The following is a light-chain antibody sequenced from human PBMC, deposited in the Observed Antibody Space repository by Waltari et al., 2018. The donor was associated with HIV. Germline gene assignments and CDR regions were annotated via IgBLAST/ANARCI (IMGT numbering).Light chain of an antibody. CDR3: CSYAGSSTYV. CDR1: SSDVGRSNL. CDR2: EGS. Sequence: QSALTQPASVSGSPGQSITISSIGTSSDVGRSNLFSWYQQHPGKAPKLMIYEGSKRPSGVSNRFSGSKSGNTASLTISGLQAEDEADYYCCSYAGSSTYVFGTGTKVTVL. J-gene: IGLJ1*01. V-gene: IGLV2-23*01.